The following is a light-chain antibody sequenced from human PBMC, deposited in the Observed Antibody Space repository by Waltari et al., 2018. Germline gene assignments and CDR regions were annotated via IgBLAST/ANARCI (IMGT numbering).Light chain of an antibody. CDR3: QQSYSNPRA. CDR1: QSISSY. CDR2: AAS. J-gene: IGKJ3*01. Sequence: DIQMTQSPSSLSASVGDRVTITCRASQSISSYLNLYQQKPGKAPKLLIYAASSLQSGVPSRFSGSGSGTDFTLTISSLQPEDFATYYCQQSYSNPRAFGPGTKVDIK. V-gene: IGKV1-39*01.